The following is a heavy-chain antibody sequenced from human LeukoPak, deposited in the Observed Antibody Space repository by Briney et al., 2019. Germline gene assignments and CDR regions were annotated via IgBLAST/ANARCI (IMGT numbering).Heavy chain of an antibody. D-gene: IGHD4-17*01. V-gene: IGHV3-23*01. CDR3: ARVGVDYAFDY. Sequence: PGRSLRLSCAASGFTFSSYAMSWVRQAPGKGLEWVSAISGGGGTIYYADSVKGRFTISRDNSKNTLYLQMNSLRAEDTAIYFCARVGVDYAFDYWGQGTQVTVSS. CDR2: ISGGGGTI. CDR1: GFTFSSYA. J-gene: IGHJ4*02.